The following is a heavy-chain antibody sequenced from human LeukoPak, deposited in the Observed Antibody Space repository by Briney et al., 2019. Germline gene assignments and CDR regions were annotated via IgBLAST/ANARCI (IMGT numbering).Heavy chain of an antibody. CDR2: INHSGST. V-gene: IGHV4-34*01. CDR3: ARYIKGLYSSGIDY. Sequence: PSETLSLTCAVYGGSFSGYYWSWIRQPPGKGLEWIGEINHSGSTNYNPSLKSRVTISVDTSKNQFSLKLSSVTAADTAVYYCARYIKGLYSSGIDYWGQGTLVTVSS. J-gene: IGHJ4*02. CDR1: GGSFSGYY. D-gene: IGHD6-19*01.